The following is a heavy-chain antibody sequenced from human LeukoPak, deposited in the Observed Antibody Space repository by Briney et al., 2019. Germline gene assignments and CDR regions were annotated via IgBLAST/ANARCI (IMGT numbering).Heavy chain of an antibody. V-gene: IGHV4-4*07. D-gene: IGHD2-15*01. CDR1: GGSISSSY. Sequence: SETLSLTCTVSGGSISSSYWSWIRQPAGSGLEWFGRIDSTGSTDYNPSLKSRVTMSVDTSRNQFSLKLSSVTAVDTAVYYCAREGYCSGGTCLNWFDPWGQGTLVTVSS. J-gene: IGHJ5*02. CDR3: AREGYCSGGTCLNWFDP. CDR2: IDSTGST.